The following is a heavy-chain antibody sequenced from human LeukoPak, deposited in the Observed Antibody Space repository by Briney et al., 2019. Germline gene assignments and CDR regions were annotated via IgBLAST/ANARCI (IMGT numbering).Heavy chain of an antibody. V-gene: IGHV3-48*01. Sequence: GGSLRLSCEASGFTFSSYSMNWVRQAPGKGLEWVSYISFSSATIHYADSVKGRFTVSRDNAKNSLYLQMNSLRAEDTAVYYCARELLYYYFDYWGQGTLVTVSS. CDR2: ISFSSATI. D-gene: IGHD3-3*01. J-gene: IGHJ4*02. CDR3: ARELLYYYFDY. CDR1: GFTFSSYS.